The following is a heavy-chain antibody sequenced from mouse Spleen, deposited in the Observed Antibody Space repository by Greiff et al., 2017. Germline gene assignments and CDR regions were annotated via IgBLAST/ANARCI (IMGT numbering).Heavy chain of an antibody. CDR1: GYTFTSYT. Sequence: QVQLQQSAAELARPGASVKMSCKASGYTFTSYTMHWVKQRPGQGLEWIGYINPSSGYTEYNQKFKDKTTLTADKSSSTAYMQLSSLTTEDSAVYYCARSGYGSSFDYWGKGTTLTVSS. CDR3: ARSGYGSSFDY. CDR2: INPSSGYT. J-gene: IGHJ2*01. V-gene: IGHV1-4*02. D-gene: IGHD1-1*01.